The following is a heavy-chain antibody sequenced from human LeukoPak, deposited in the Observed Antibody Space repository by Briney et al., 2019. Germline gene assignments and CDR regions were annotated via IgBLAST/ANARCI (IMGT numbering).Heavy chain of an antibody. V-gene: IGHV3-23*01. CDR3: AKFDYGDH. D-gene: IGHD3-16*01. Sequence: PGGSLRLSCAASGFTLSNYAMNWVRQAPGKGLEWVSSISGSGTNTYYADSVKGRLTISRDTSKNTLYLQMNSLRAEDTAVYHCAKFDYGDHWGQGTLVTVSS. CDR2: ISGSGTNT. CDR1: GFTLSNYA. J-gene: IGHJ4*02.